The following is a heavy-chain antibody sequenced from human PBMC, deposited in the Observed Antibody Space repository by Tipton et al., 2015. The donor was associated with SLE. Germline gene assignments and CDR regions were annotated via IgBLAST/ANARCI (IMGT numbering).Heavy chain of an antibody. D-gene: IGHD3-22*01. CDR1: GGSITDYY. CDR3: ARVPRTFYYDYSGHFDY. V-gene: IGHV4-31*03. Sequence: TLSLTCTVSGGSITDYYWSWIRQHPGKGLEWIGYIYYTMSAYYNPSLKSRVIISLDTSKNHFSLKLSSVTAADTAVYYCARVPRTFYYDYSGHFDYWGPGTLVTVSS. J-gene: IGHJ4*02. CDR2: IYYTMSA.